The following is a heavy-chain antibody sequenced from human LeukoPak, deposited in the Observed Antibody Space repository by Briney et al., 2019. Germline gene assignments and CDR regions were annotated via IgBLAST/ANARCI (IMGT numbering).Heavy chain of an antibody. Sequence: SQTLSLTCTVSGGSISSGSYYWSWIRQPAGKGLEWIGRIYTSGSTNYNPSLKSRVTMSVDTSKNQFSLKLSSVTAADTAVYYCARATTVVFDPWGQGTLVTVSS. J-gene: IGHJ5*02. CDR1: GGSISSGSYY. V-gene: IGHV4-61*02. CDR2: IYTSGST. D-gene: IGHD4-11*01. CDR3: ARATTVVFDP.